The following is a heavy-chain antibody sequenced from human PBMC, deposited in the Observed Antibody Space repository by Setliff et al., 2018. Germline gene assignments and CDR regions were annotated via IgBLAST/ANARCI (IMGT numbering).Heavy chain of an antibody. CDR3: ARTCSGSGCYAGLES. J-gene: IGHJ4*02. V-gene: IGHV3-33*08. CDR1: GFTFSSFR. Sequence: GESLKISCAASGFTFSSFRMHWVRQAPGKGLEWVAVIWDDGGNKYHADSVKGRFTISRDNSKNTLYLQMNSLRPEDTAVYYCARTCSGSGCYAGLESWGQGTPVTVSS. CDR2: IWDDGGNK. D-gene: IGHD2-15*01.